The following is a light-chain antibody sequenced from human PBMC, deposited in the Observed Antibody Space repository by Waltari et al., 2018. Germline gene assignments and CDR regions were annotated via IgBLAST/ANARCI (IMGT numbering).Light chain of an antibody. V-gene: IGKV4-1*01. CDR1: QSVLYSSNNKNY. CDR3: QQYYTSPPYT. Sequence: DIVMNQSPDSLAVSLGERATINCKSSQSVLYSSNNKNYLAWYQQKPGQPPKLLFYWASTRESGVPDRFSGGGSGTDFTLTISILQAEDVAVYYCQQYYTSPPYTFGQGTKLEIK. J-gene: IGKJ2*01. CDR2: WAS.